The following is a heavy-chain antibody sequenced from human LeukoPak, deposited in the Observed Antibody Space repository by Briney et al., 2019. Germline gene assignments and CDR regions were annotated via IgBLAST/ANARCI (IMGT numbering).Heavy chain of an antibody. Sequence: GGSLRLSCAASGFTCSSYEMNWVRQAPGKGLEWVSYISSSGSTIYYADSVKGRFTISRDNAKNSLYLQMNSLRAENTAVYYCAKDGRGGVVPAADYWGQGTLVTVSS. J-gene: IGHJ4*02. CDR2: ISSSGSTI. CDR3: AKDGRGGVVPAADY. CDR1: GFTCSSYE. D-gene: IGHD2-2*01. V-gene: IGHV3-48*03.